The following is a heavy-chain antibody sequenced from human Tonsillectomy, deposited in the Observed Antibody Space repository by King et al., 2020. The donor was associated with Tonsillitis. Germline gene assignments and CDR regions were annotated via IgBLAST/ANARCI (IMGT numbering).Heavy chain of an antibody. D-gene: IGHD2-15*01. CDR3: ARHRGPRVVEGYFDY. Sequence: VQLVESGGGVVQPGRSLRLSCAASGFTLGTFAMHWVRQAPGKGLEWVADVSYDGSNQYYADSVKGRFTGSRDNAKNTLYLQMNSLRPEDAAVYYCARHRGPRVVEGYFDYWGQGTLVTVSS. CDR2: VSYDGSNQ. J-gene: IGHJ4*02. CDR1: GFTLGTFA. V-gene: IGHV3-30*01.